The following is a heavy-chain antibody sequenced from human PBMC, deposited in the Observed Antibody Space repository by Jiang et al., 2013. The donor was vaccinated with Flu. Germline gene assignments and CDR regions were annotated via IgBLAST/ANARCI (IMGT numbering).Heavy chain of an antibody. V-gene: IGHV1-2*02. CDR2: ITPSSGDT. CDR1: GYTFTGYY. Sequence: SVKVSCRASGYTFTGYYVHWVRQAPGQGLEWMGWITPSSGDTNYAQKFRDRVTLTTDTSISTAYMELNSLSSDDTAVYYCARGYIDFPDYWGQGTLVTVSS. CDR3: ARGYIDFPDY. J-gene: IGHJ4*02. D-gene: IGHD3-9*01.